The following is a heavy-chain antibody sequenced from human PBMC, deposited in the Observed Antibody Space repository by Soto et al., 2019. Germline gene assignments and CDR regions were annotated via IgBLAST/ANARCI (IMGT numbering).Heavy chain of an antibody. CDR3: ARFTWRTSTRITGYFDL. J-gene: IGHJ2*01. CDR2: IYYSGST. CDR1: GYSISSSNW. V-gene: IGHV4-28*01. Sequence: PSETLSLTCAVSGYSISSSNWWGWIRQPPGKGLEWIGYIYYSGSTYYNPSLKSRVTMSVDTSKNQFSLKLSSVTAVDTAVYYCARFTWRTSTRITGYFDLWGRGTLVTVSS. D-gene: IGHD3-10*01.